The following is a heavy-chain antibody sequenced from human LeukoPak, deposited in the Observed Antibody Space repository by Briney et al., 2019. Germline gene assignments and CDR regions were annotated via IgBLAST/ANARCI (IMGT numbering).Heavy chain of an antibody. CDR1: GFTFNTYT. CDR3: ARGDRVGVTTGHFDY. Sequence: GGSLRLSCAASGFTFNTYTMNWVRQAPGKGLEWVSYISGSSGIIDYADSVRGRFTISRDNAKNSLYLQMNSLRAEDTAVYYCARGDRVGVTTGHFDYWGQGTLVTVSS. V-gene: IGHV3-48*01. D-gene: IGHD1-26*01. J-gene: IGHJ4*02. CDR2: ISGSSGII.